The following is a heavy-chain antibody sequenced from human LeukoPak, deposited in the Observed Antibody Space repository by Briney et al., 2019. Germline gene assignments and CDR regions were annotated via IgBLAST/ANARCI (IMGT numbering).Heavy chain of an antibody. D-gene: IGHD4-23*01. J-gene: IGHJ4*02. V-gene: IGHV4-30-4*08. CDR3: ARDLLNEGNHLDY. CDR2: IYYSGST. Sequence: SETLSLTCTVSGGSISSSYYYWGWIRQPPEKGLEWIGYIYYSGSTYYNPSLKSRVTISVDTSKNQFSLKLSSVTAADTAVYYCARDLLNEGNHLDYWGQGTLVTVSS. CDR1: GGSISSSYYY.